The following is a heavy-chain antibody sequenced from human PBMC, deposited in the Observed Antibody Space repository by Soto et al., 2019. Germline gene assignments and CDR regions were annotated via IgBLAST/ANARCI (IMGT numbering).Heavy chain of an antibody. J-gene: IGHJ6*02. CDR2: IYYSGST. Sequence: SETLSLTCTVSGGSISSYYWSWIRQPPGKGLEWIGYIYYSGSTNYNPSLKSRVTISVDTSKNQFSLKLSSVTAADTAVYYCARDRRYCSGGSCHYGMDVWGQGTTVTVSS. V-gene: IGHV4-59*01. CDR1: GGSISSYY. CDR3: ARDRRYCSGGSCHYGMDV. D-gene: IGHD2-15*01.